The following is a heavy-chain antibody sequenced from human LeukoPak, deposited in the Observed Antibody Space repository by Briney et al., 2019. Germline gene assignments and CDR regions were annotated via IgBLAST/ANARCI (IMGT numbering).Heavy chain of an antibody. J-gene: IGHJ6*03. CDR3: ARGGNYYYMDV. CDR1: GGSFSGYY. Sequence: SETLSHTCAVYGGSFSGYYWSWIRQPPGKGLEWIGEINHSGSTNFNPSLKSRVTISVDTSKNQFSLKLSSVTAADTAVYYCARGGNYYYMDVWGKGTTVTVSS. CDR2: INHSGST. V-gene: IGHV4-34*01.